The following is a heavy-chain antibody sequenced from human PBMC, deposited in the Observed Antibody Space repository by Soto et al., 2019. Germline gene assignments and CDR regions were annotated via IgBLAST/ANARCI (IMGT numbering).Heavy chain of an antibody. V-gene: IGHV3-30-3*01. CDR3: ARVLGGMATVPFDY. Sequence: WGSLRLSCAASGFTFSSYAMHWFRQAPGTGLEWVAVISYEGSNKYYADSVKGRFTISRDNSKNTLYLQMNSLRTEDTAVYYCARVLGGMATVPFDYWGQGALVTVSS. CDR2: ISYEGSNK. CDR1: GFTFSSYA. D-gene: IGHD4-4*01. J-gene: IGHJ4*02.